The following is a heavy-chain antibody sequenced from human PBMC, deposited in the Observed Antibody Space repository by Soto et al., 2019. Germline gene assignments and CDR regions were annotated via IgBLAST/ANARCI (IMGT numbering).Heavy chain of an antibody. V-gene: IGHV4-59*01. CDR1: GASMNNKY. CDR2: IYYTGST. CDR3: ARHLMNAFDV. Sequence: QVLLQESGPGLVKPSETLSLTCSVSGASMNNKYWSWLRQPPGKGLEWIGYIYYTGSTDYNPSLRSRVTILVDTPKNQFSLNLKSVTAADTAVYYCARHLMNAFDVWGQGALVTVSS. J-gene: IGHJ3*01. D-gene: IGHD3-3*02.